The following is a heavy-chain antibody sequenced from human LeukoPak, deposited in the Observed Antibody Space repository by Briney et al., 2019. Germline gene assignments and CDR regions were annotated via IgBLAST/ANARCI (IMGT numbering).Heavy chain of an antibody. CDR2: INANSGGT. CDR1: GYTFTGYY. Sequence: ASVTDSSVASGYTFTGYYMYWVRQAPGQGVERMGWINANSGGTNYAQKVQGRVTMTRDTSISTAYMELCRLRSHDTAVYYCGRFGYIATDYWGQGTLVTVSS. D-gene: IGHD6-13*01. V-gene: IGHV1-2*02. J-gene: IGHJ4*02. CDR3: GRFGYIATDY.